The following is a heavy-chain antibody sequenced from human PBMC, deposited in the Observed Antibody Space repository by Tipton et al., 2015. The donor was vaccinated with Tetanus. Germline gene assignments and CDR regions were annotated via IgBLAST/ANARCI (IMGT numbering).Heavy chain of an antibody. J-gene: IGHJ4*02. Sequence: PRLSCAASGFTLRTYSMNWVRQAPGKGLEWISYISTTSNTIYYADSVKGRFTISRDNGKNLLYLQMTKLRREDTAVYYCASSTVTRWGPGTLVTVSS. CDR2: ISTTSNTI. CDR1: GFTLRTYS. D-gene: IGHD4-17*01. V-gene: IGHV3-48*01. CDR3: ASSTVTR.